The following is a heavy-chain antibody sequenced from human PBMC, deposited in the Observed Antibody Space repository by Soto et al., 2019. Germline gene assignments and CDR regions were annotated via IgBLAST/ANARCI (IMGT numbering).Heavy chain of an antibody. CDR2: MDQDGSER. D-gene: IGHD6-13*01. J-gene: IGHJ4*02. Sequence: EVQLVESGGGLVQPGGSLRLSCAASGLTFSTYWMTWVRQPPGKGLEWVANMDQDGSERYYVDSVRGRFTVSRDNAKNSLYMQMNSLRAEDTAVYFWVWGVNFFIYWGQGTLVTVSP. CDR3: VWGVNFFIY. V-gene: IGHV3-7*04. CDR1: GLTFSTYW.